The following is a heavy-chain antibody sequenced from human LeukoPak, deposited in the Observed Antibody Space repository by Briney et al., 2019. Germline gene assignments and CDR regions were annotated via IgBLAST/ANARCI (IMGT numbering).Heavy chain of an antibody. D-gene: IGHD1-26*01. CDR2: INPNGGST. CDR3: TRELGGSYNDY. V-gene: IGHV1-46*01. Sequence: ASVKVSCKASGYTFTSYYIHWVRQAPGQGLEWVGIINPNGGSTTYGQKFQGRVTMTRDTSTSRVYMELSSLTSDDAAVYYCTRELGGSYNDYWGQGTLVTVSS. J-gene: IGHJ4*02. CDR1: GYTFTSYY.